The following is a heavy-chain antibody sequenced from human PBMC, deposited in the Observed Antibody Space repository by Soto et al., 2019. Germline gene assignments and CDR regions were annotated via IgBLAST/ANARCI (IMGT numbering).Heavy chain of an antibody. V-gene: IGHV3-30*18. D-gene: IGHD6-19*01. CDR3: AKAMNGWFFDY. CDR2: ISYDGSNK. J-gene: IGHJ4*02. CDR1: GFTFSSYA. Sequence: QVQLVESGGGVVQRGRSLRLSCAASGFTFSSYAMHWVRQAPGKGLEWVAVISYDGSNKYYADSVKGRFTISRDNSKNTLYLQMNILRAEDTAVYYCAKAMNGWFFDYWGQGTLVTVSS.